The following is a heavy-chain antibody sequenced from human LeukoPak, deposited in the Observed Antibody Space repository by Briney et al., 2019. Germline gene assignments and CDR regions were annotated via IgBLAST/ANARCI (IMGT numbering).Heavy chain of an antibody. CDR3: AELGITMIGGV. CDR1: GFTFSSYW. D-gene: IGHD3-10*02. CDR2: IKQDGSEK. Sequence: GGSLRLSCAASGFTFSSYWMTWVRQAPGKGLEWVANIKQDGSEKYYVDSVKGRFTISRDNAENSLYLQMNSLRAEDTAVYYCAELGITMIGGVWGKGTTVTISS. J-gene: IGHJ6*04. V-gene: IGHV3-7*01.